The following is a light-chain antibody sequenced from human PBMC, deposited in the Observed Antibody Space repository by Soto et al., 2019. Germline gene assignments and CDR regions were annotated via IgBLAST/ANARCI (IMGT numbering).Light chain of an antibody. CDR1: QSISCW. V-gene: IGKV1-5*03. J-gene: IGKJ1*01. Sequence: DIQMAQSPSTLSASVGDRVTITCRASQSISCWLAWYQQKPGKAPKLLIYKASSLESGVPSRFSGSGSGTEFTLTISSLQPDDFATYYCQQYNSYWTFGQGTKVDIK. CDR3: QQYNSYWT. CDR2: KAS.